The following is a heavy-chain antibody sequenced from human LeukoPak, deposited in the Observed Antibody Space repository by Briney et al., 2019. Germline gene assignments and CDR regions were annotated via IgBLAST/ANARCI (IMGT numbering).Heavy chain of an antibody. CDR2: ISNSGTT. CDR1: GDSVTSGGYY. V-gene: IGHV4-31*11. J-gene: IGHJ3*02. D-gene: IGHD2-21*02. Sequence: SETLSLTRAVSGDSVTSGGYYWTWIRHHPEKGLEWIGYISNSGTTSYNPSLKSRVSISVDTSHNQFSLRLTSVTAADTAVYYCARDVVVTSSPDAFDIWGQGTMVTVSS. CDR3: ARDVVVTSSPDAFDI.